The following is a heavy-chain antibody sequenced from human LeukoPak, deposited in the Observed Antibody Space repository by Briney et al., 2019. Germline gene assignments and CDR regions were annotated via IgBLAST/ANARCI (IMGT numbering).Heavy chain of an antibody. CDR3: ARTHNWNVLWFDP. J-gene: IGHJ5*02. D-gene: IGHD1-20*01. CDR2: ISGSGGST. Sequence: QPGGSLRLSCAASGFTFSSYAMSWVRQAPGKGLEWVSAISGSGGSTYYADSVKGRFTISRDNAKNSLYLQMNSLRAEDTAVYYCARTHNWNVLWFDPWGQGTLVTVSS. CDR1: GFTFSSYA. V-gene: IGHV3-23*01.